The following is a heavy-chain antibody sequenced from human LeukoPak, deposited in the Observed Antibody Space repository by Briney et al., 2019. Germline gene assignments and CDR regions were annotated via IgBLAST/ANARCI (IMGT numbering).Heavy chain of an antibody. CDR1: GYTLTELS. Sequence: ASVKVSCKVSGYTLTELSMHWVRQAPGKGLEWMGGFDPEDGETIYAQKFQGRVTMTEDTSTDTAYMELSSLRSEDTAVYYCATVRITMVRGVMPRNYYGMEVWGQGTTVTVSS. V-gene: IGHV1-24*01. D-gene: IGHD3-10*01. CDR3: ATVRITMVRGVMPRNYYGMEV. J-gene: IGHJ6*02. CDR2: FDPEDGET.